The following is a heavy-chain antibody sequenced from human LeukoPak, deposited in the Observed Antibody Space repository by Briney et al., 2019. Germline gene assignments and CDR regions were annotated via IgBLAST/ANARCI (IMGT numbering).Heavy chain of an antibody. D-gene: IGHD1-26*01. Sequence: SETLSLTCAVYGGSFSGYYWSWIRQPPGKGLEWIGEINHSGSTNYNPSLKSRVTISVDTSKNQFSLKLSSVTAADTAVYYCARGSGSYYYWGQGTLVTVSS. J-gene: IGHJ4*02. CDR2: INHSGST. CDR3: ARGSGSYYY. CDR1: GGSFSGYY. V-gene: IGHV4-34*01.